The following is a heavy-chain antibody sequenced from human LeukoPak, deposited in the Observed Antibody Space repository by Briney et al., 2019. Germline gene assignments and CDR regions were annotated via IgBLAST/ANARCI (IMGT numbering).Heavy chain of an antibody. CDR3: ARVHYDILTGYSYFDY. Sequence: ASVKVSCKASGYTFTSYGISWVRQAPGQGLEWMGWISAYNDNTNYAQKLQGRVTMTTDTSTSTAYMELRSLRSDDTAAYYCARVHYDILTGYSYFDYWGQGTLVTVSS. V-gene: IGHV1-18*01. J-gene: IGHJ4*02. D-gene: IGHD3-9*01. CDR2: ISAYNDNT. CDR1: GYTFTSYG.